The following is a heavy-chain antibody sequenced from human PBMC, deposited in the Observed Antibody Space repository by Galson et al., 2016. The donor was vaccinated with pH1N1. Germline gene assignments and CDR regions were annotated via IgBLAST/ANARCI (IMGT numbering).Heavy chain of an antibody. CDR3: AREDYYDTDLSDWYFDL. V-gene: IGHV1-69*06. Sequence: SVKVSCKASGGTFGSYGINWVRQAPGQGLEWMGGIIPILNTAKYAQNFQGSVTITADKSTTTAYMELSSLRSEDTAVYFCAREDYYDTDLSDWYFDLWGRGTLLTVSS. D-gene: IGHD3-22*01. CDR2: IIPILNTA. J-gene: IGHJ2*01. CDR1: GGTFGSYG.